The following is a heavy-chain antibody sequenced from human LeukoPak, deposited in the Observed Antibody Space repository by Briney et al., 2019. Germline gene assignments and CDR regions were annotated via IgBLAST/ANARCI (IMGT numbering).Heavy chain of an antibody. CDR2: ISYSAERT. V-gene: IGHV3-23*01. CDR3: ARDRRYYDSPYHFDY. D-gene: IGHD3-22*01. J-gene: IGHJ4*02. CDR1: GLTFSSYV. Sequence: QPGGSLRLSCAASGLTFSSYVMNWVRQAPGKGLEWVAGISYSAERTDYAGSVKGRFTISRDNSKNILYLQMNSLRADDTAVYYCARDRRYYDSPYHFDYWGQGTLVTVSS.